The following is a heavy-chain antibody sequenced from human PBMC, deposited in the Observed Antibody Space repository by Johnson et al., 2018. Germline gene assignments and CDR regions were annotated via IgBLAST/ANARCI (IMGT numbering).Heavy chain of an antibody. CDR2: IYPGDSDT. V-gene: IGHV5-51*03. D-gene: IGHD4-17*01. Sequence: VQLVQSGAEVKKPGESLKISCKGSGYSFTSYWIGWVRQMPGKGLEWRGIIYPGDSDTRYSPSFQGQVTISADKSISTAYLQWSSRKASDTAMYYRARLATVTTKYYYMDVWGKGTTVTVSS. CDR1: GYSFTSYW. CDR3: ARLATVTTKYYYMDV. J-gene: IGHJ6*03.